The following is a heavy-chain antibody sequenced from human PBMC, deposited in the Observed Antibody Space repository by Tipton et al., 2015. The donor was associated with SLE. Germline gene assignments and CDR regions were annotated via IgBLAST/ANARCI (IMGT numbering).Heavy chain of an antibody. J-gene: IGHJ1*01. CDR3: ARRETGDEYF. CDR2: IYYSGST. Sequence: TLSLTCTVSAFSLSLYYWRFIPPPPPKGLQWIGYIYYSGSTNYNPSLKSRVTISVDTSKNQFSLKLSSVTAADTAVYYCARRETGDEYF. D-gene: IGHD7-27*01. V-gene: IGHV4-59*08. CDR1: AFSLSLYY.